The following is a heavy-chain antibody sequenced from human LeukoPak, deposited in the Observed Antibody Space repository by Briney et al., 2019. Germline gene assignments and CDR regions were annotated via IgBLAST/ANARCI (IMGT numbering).Heavy chain of an antibody. CDR1: GFSFTYST. Sequence: GGSLRLSCAASGFSFTYSTMNWVRLAPGKGLEWVSSITSSSGNIYYSDSVRGRFTVSRDNVKNSLYLQMNSLIAEDSAVYYCVRIPNNAGFPNWFDPWGQGTLVSVSS. V-gene: IGHV3-21*01. J-gene: IGHJ5*02. CDR3: VRIPNNAGFPNWFDP. D-gene: IGHD3-9*01. CDR2: ITSSSGNI.